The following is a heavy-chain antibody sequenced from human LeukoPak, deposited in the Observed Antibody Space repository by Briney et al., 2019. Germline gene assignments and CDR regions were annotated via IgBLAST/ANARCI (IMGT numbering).Heavy chain of an antibody. CDR1: GFTFTSSA. D-gene: IGHD3-22*01. Sequence: GTSVKVSCKASGFTFTSSAMQWERRARGQRLEWIGWIVVCSGNTNYAQKFQERVTITRDMSTSTAYMELSSLRSEDTAVYYCAAATHDSSGYYYKPYYFDYWGQGTLVTVSS. J-gene: IGHJ4*02. CDR2: IVVCSGNT. CDR3: AAATHDSSGYYYKPYYFDY. V-gene: IGHV1-58*02.